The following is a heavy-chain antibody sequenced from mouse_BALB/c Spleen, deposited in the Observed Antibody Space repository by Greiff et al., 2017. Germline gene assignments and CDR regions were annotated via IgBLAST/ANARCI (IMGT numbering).Heavy chain of an antibody. CDR3: ARGGGITGYYYTMDY. CDR1: GFSLTNYG. V-gene: IGHV2-9*02. CDR2: MWAGGST. J-gene: IGHJ4*01. D-gene: IGHD2-4*01. Sequence: QVQLKDSGPGLVAPSQSLSITCTVSGFSLTNYGVHWIRQPPGKGLEWLGVMWAGGSTNYNSALMSRLSISKDNSKSQVFLKMNSLQTDDTAMYYCARGGGITGYYYTMDYWGQGTSVTVSS.